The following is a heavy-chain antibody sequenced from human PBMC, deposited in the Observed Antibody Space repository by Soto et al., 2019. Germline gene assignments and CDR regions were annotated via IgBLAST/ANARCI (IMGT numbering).Heavy chain of an antibody. D-gene: IGHD6-13*01. CDR1: GYTFTASY. CDR2: INPSGGST. CDR3: ARDQLKQQLGAVAIASYYYGMDV. J-gene: IGHJ6*02. Sequence: ASVKVSCKAPGYTFTASYMHWVRQAPGQGLEWMGIINPSGGSTSYAQKFQGRVTMTRDTSTSTVYMELSSLRSEDTAVYYCARDQLKQQLGAVAIASYYYGMDVWGQGTTVTVSS. V-gene: IGHV1-46*01.